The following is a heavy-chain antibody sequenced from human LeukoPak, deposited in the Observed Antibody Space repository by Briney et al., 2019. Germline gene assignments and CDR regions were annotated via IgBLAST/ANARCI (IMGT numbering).Heavy chain of an antibody. CDR3: ARSLWPEDF. CDR2: INQDGSQE. J-gene: IGHJ4*02. D-gene: IGHD2-21*01. V-gene: IGHV3-7*02. Sequence: PGGSLRLSCAASGFTFSSYWMSWVRQAPGKALEWVANINQDGSQENYVDSVKGRFTISRDNAKNSLSLQMNTLTVDDTAVYYCARSLWPEDFWGQGTLVTVSS. CDR1: GFTFSSYW.